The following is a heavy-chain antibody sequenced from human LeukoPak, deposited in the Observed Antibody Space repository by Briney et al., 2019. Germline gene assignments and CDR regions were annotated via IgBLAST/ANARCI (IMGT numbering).Heavy chain of an antibody. CDR1: GDSLSSNSAA. V-gene: IGHV6-1*01. J-gene: IGHJ4*02. CDR3: ARSAGHFDY. Sequence: SQTLSLTCVISGDSLSSNSAAWDWIRQSPSRGLEWLGRTYYRSKWHNDYTLSVKSRITINPDTSKSQFSLQLNSVTPEDMAVYYCARSAGHFDYWGQGTLVTVSS. CDR2: TYYRSKWHN.